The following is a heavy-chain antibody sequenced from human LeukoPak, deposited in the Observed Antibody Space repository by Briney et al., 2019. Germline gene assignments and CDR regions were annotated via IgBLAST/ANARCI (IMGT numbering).Heavy chain of an antibody. CDR3: ASEAGAHDAFDI. D-gene: IGHD6-19*01. CDR2: ISWNSGSI. J-gene: IGHJ3*02. Sequence: GRSLRLSCAASGFTFDDYAMHWVRQAPGKGLEWVSGISWNSGSIGYADSVKGRFTTSRDNAKNSLYLQMNSLRAEDMALYYCASEAGAHDAFDIWGQGTMVTVSS. CDR1: GFTFDDYA. V-gene: IGHV3-9*03.